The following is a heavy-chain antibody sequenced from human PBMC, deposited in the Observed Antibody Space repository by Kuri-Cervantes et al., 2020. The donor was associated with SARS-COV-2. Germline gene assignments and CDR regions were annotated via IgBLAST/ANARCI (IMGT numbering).Heavy chain of an antibody. D-gene: IGHD2-2*01. CDR3: TRGTSQTYYYYYYMDV. V-gene: IGHV3-73*01. CDR1: GFTFSGSA. Sequence: GSLRLSCAASGFTFSGSAMHWVRQASGKGLEWVGRIRSKANSYATAYAASVKGRFTISRDDSKNTAYLQMNSLKTEDTAVDYCTRGTSQTYYYYYYMDVWGKGTTVTVSS. CDR2: IRSKANSYAT. J-gene: IGHJ6*03.